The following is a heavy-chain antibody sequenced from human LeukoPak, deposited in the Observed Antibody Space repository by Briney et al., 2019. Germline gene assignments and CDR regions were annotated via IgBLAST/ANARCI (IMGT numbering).Heavy chain of an antibody. V-gene: IGHV3-9*01. J-gene: IGHJ4*02. CDR1: GFTFDDYA. Sequence: GRSLRLSCAASGFTFDDYAMHWVRQAPGKGLEWVSGISWNRGSIGYADSVKGRFTISRDNAKNSLYLQMNSLRAEDTALYYCAKDYGDSHYFDYWGQGTLVTVSS. CDR2: ISWNRGSI. D-gene: IGHD4-17*01. CDR3: AKDYGDSHYFDY.